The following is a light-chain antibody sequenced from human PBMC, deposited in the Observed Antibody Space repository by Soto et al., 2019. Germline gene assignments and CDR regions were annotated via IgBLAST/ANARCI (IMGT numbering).Light chain of an antibody. V-gene: IGKV1-8*01. CDR1: QGISSY. CDR2: AAS. CDR3: QQYYSYPWT. Sequence: IQMTQSPSSFSASRGDRVTITFLASQGISSYLAWYQQKPGKAPKLLIYAASTLQSGVPSRFSGSGSGTDFTLTISCLQSEDFATYYCQQYYSYPWTFGQGTKVDIK. J-gene: IGKJ1*01.